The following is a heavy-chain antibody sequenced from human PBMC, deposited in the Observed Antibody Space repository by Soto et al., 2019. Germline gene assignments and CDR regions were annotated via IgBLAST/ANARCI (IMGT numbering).Heavy chain of an antibody. V-gene: IGHV1-8*01. D-gene: IGHD6-13*01. J-gene: IGHJ6*02. CDR3: ARPGAAAVYYYGMDV. CDR2: MNPNSGNT. CDR1: GYTFTSYD. Sequence: QVQLVQSGAEVKKPGASVKVSCKASGYTFTSYDINWVRQATGQGLEWMGWMNPNSGNTGYAQKFQGRVTMTRNTSISTDYMELSSLCAEDTAVYCCARPGAAAVYYYGMDVWGQGTTVTVSS.